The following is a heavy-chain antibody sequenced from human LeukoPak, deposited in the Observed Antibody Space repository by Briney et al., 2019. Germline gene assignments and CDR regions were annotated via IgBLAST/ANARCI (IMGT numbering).Heavy chain of an antibody. CDR3: TYNRLWLPNWFDP. D-gene: IGHD5-18*01. CDR2: IKSKTDGGTT. CDR1: GFTFSNAC. V-gene: IGHV3-15*01. Sequence: GSLRLSCAASGFTFSNACMSWVRQAPGKGLEWVGRIKSKTDGGTTDYAAPVKGRFTISRDDSKNTLYLQMNSLKTEDTAVYYCTYNRLWLPNWFDPWGQGTLVSVSS. J-gene: IGHJ5*02.